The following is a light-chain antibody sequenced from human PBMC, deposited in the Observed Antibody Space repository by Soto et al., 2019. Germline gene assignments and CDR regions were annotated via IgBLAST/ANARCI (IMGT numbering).Light chain of an antibody. Sequence: DIQMTQSPSSLSASVGDRVTITCRASQDIGSHLAWYQQKPEKAPKSLIYDASNLETGVPSRFSGSGSGTDFTFTISSLQPEDIATYYCQQYDNVPRTFGGGTKVDIK. CDR2: DAS. V-gene: IGKV1-33*01. CDR3: QQYDNVPRT. CDR1: QDIGSH. J-gene: IGKJ4*01.